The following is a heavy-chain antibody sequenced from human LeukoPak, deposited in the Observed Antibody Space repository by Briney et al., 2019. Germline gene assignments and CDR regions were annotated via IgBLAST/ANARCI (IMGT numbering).Heavy chain of an antibody. CDR1: GGSISSGDYY. CDR3: ARDNTMVRELDY. V-gene: IGHV4-30-4*01. J-gene: IGHJ4*02. CDR2: IYYSGST. Sequence: SETLSLTCIVSGGSISSGDYYWSWIRQPPGKGLEWIGYIYYSGSTYYNPSLKSRVTISVDTSKNQFSLKLSSVTAADTAVYYCARDNTMVRELDYWGQGTLVTVSS. D-gene: IGHD3-10*01.